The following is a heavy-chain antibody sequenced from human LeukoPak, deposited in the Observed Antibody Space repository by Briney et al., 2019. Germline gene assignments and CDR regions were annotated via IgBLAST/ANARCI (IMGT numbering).Heavy chain of an antibody. Sequence: SETLSLTCTVSGGFTNNYYWSWIRQPPGKGLEWLGYIYASGSTKINPALKTRATISVDTSKNQFSLKLSSVTAAGKAVYYCARHDSNYVGYFDNWGQGTLVTVAS. CDR1: GGFTNNYY. J-gene: IGHJ4*02. CDR2: IYASGST. CDR3: ARHDSNYVGYFDN. D-gene: IGHD1-7*01. V-gene: IGHV4-4*09.